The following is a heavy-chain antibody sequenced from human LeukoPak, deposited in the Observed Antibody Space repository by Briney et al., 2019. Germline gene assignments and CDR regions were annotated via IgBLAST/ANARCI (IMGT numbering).Heavy chain of an antibody. CDR3: ARGGVQLVRNYYYYGMDV. V-gene: IGHV3-74*01. D-gene: IGHD6-13*01. CDR2: INSDGSST. CDR1: GFTFSSYW. Sequence: PGGSLRLSCAASGFTFSSYWMHWVRQAPGKGLVWVSRINSDGSSTSYADSVKGRFTISRDNAKNTLYLQMNSLRAEDTAVYYCARGGVQLVRNYYYYGMDVWGQGTTVTVSS. J-gene: IGHJ6*02.